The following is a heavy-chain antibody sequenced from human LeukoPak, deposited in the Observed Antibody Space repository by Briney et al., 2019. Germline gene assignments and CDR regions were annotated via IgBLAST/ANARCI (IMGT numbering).Heavy chain of an antibody. J-gene: IGHJ4*02. Sequence: GGSLRLSCAASGFTFSTYRMSWVRQAPGKGLEWVANIKQDGSEKHYVDSVKGRFTISRDNAKNSLYLQMNSLRAEDTAVYYCAREKYYYGSGSLDYWGQGTLVTVSS. D-gene: IGHD3-10*01. CDR1: GFTFSTYR. CDR3: AREKYYYGSGSLDY. CDR2: IKQDGSEK. V-gene: IGHV3-7*01.